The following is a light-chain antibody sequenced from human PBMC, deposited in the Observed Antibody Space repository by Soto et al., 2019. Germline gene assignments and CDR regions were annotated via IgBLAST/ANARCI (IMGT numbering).Light chain of an antibody. CDR2: KAS. CDR3: QQYNSFPT. J-gene: IGKJ1*01. V-gene: IGKV1-5*03. Sequence: DIQMTQFPPTLSASIGDRVTITCRASQTISSSLAWYQQKPGKAPKLLIYKASSLESGVPSRFSGSGSGTEFTLTISSLQPDDLATYYCQQYNSFPTFGQGTKVEIK. CDR1: QTISSS.